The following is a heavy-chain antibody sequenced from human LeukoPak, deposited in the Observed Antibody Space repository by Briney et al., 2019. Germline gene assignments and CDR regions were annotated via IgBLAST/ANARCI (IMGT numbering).Heavy chain of an antibody. D-gene: IGHD3-16*02. J-gene: IGHJ4*02. CDR1: GGSISSSNW. CDR2: IYHSGST. CDR3: ARYGNYDYVWGSYRAFDY. Sequence: PSGTLSLTCAVSGGSISSSNWWSWVRQPPGKGLEWIGEIYHSGSTNYNPSLKSRVTKSVDKSKNQFSLKLSSVTAADTAVYYCARYGNYDYVWGSYRAFDYWGQGTLVTVSS. V-gene: IGHV4-4*02.